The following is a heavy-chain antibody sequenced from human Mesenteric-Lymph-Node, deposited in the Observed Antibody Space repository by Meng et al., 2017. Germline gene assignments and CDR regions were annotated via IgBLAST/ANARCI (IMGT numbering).Heavy chain of an antibody. CDR3: ARGKIAEAGIPCFDY. D-gene: IGHD6-13*01. Sequence: SETLSLTCTVSGGSISSYYWSWIRQPPGKGLEWIGYIYYSGSTNYNPSLKSRVTISVDTSKNQFSLKLSSVTAADTAVYYCARGKIAEAGIPCFDYWGQGTLVTVSS. J-gene: IGHJ4*02. V-gene: IGHV4-59*01. CDR2: IYYSGST. CDR1: GGSISSYY.